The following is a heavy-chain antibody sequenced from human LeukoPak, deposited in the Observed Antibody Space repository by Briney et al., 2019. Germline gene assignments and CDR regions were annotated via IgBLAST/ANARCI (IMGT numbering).Heavy chain of an antibody. J-gene: IGHJ4*02. Sequence: PSETLSLTCTVSGGSISSGGYYWSWIRQHPGKGLEWIGYIYYSGSTYYNPSLKSRVTISVDTSKNQFSLKLSSVTAADTAVYYCARLMTWRLPGYFDYWGQGTLVTVSS. CDR1: GGSISSGGYY. D-gene: IGHD3-16*01. V-gene: IGHV4-31*03. CDR3: ARLMTWRLPGYFDY. CDR2: IYYSGST.